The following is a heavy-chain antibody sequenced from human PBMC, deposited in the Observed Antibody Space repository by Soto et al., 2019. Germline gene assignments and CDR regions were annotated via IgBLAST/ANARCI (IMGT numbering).Heavy chain of an antibody. CDR2: IHHGTGT. CDR1: GGSISTTYW. V-gene: IGHV4-4*02. Sequence: QVQLQESGPGLVKPSGTLSLTCAVSGGSISTTYWWSWVRQSPGKGLEWIGEIHHGTGTNYNPSLKSRGHISPNKSKNQAFPKLDSCDGAGPAVYFRGRKDAYDLDVWGQGTTVTVSS. CDR3: GRKDAYDLDV. D-gene: IGHD5-12*01. J-gene: IGHJ6*02.